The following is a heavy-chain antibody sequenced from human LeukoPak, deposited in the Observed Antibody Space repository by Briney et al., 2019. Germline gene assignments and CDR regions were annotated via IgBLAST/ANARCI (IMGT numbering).Heavy chain of an antibody. J-gene: IGHJ4*02. V-gene: IGHV4-34*01. CDR1: GGSFSGYY. CDR3: ARRPHYYDSSGYLDY. CDR2: XNHSGST. D-gene: IGHD3-22*01. Sequence: SETLSLTCAVYGGSFSGYYWSWIRQPPGKGLXXXXXXNHSGSTNYNPSLKSRVTISVDTSKNQFSLKLSSVTAADTAVYYCARRPHYYDSSGYLDYWGQGTLVTVSS.